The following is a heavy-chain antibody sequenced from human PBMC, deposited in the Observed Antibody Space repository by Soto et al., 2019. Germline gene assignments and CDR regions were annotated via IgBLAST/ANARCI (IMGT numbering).Heavy chain of an antibody. CDR3: VRTYYSSSWFPFDR. D-gene: IGHD6-13*01. V-gene: IGHV3-11*01. CDR1: GFDFGDYY. Sequence: GGSLRLSCTGSGFDFGDYYMSWIRQAPGKGLEWVSYIDSGDGTTYYTDSVKGRFTVSRDNAKKTVYLQMSSLRVEDTALYYCVRTYYSSSWFPFDRWGQGTLVTVSS. J-gene: IGHJ4*02. CDR2: IDSGDGTT.